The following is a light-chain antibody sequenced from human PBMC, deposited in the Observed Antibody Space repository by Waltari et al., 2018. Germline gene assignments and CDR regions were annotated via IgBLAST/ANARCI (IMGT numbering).Light chain of an antibody. CDR3: QTGGHGTWV. J-gene: IGLJ3*02. CDR1: SGHSTNV. Sequence: QLVLTQSPSASASLGASVKLTCTLSSGHSTNVIAWLPPQPEKGPRYLMKVNSDGSHSKGDEIPDRFSGSSSGAERYLTISSVQPEDEADYYCQTGGHGTWVFGGGTKLTVL. CDR2: VNSDGSH. V-gene: IGLV4-69*01.